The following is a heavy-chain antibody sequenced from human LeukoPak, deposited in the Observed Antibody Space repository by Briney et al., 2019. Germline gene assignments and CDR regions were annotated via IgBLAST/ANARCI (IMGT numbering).Heavy chain of an antibody. V-gene: IGHV3-66*02. Sequence: AGGSLRLSCAASGFTFTNAWMTWVRQAPGKGLEWVSVIYSGGSTYYADSVKGRFTISRDNSKNTLYLQMNSLRAEDTAVYYCAREPTTVVTRGWNYYFDYWGQGTLVTVSS. CDR2: IYSGGST. D-gene: IGHD4-23*01. J-gene: IGHJ4*02. CDR1: GFTFTNAW. CDR3: AREPTTVVTRGWNYYFDY.